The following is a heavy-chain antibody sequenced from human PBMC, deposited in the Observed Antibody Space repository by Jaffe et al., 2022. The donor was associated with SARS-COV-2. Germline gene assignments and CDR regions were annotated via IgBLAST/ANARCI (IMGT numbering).Heavy chain of an antibody. D-gene: IGHD6-19*01. Sequence: EVQLVESGGALVQPGGSLRLSCAASGFTFSTYWMHWVRQAPGKGLEWVSRIDIDGSNTNYADSVKGRFTISRDNAKNTLYLQMNSLRAEDTAVYYCARNLRTGQWLPFDYWGQGTLLTVSS. CDR1: GFTFSTYW. V-gene: IGHV3-74*01. CDR2: IDIDGSNT. CDR3: ARNLRTGQWLPFDY. J-gene: IGHJ4*02.